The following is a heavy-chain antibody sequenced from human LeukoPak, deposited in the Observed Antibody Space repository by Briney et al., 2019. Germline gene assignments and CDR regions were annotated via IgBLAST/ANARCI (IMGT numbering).Heavy chain of an antibody. V-gene: IGHV4-34*01. Sequence: SETLSLTCAVYGGSFSGYYWSWIRQPPGKGLEWIGEINHSGSTNYNPSLKSRVTISVDTSKNQFPLKLSSVTAADTAVYYCATSFMVRGVYDYWGQGTLVTVSS. J-gene: IGHJ4*02. CDR2: INHSGST. D-gene: IGHD3-10*01. CDR3: ATSFMVRGVYDY. CDR1: GGSFSGYY.